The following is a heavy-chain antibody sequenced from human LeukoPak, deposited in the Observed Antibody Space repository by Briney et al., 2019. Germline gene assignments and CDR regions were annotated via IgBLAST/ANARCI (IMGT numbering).Heavy chain of an antibody. Sequence: ASVKVSCKASGFTFTSYGISWVRQAPGQGLEWMGWISHYTAKTDYAQKFQGRLTVTIDRATTTAYMELRSLRSDDTAVYYCARDRSTNDYWGQGTLLTVSP. CDR2: ISHYTAKT. D-gene: IGHD1-1*01. V-gene: IGHV1-18*01. CDR3: ARDRSTNDY. J-gene: IGHJ4*02. CDR1: GFTFTSYG.